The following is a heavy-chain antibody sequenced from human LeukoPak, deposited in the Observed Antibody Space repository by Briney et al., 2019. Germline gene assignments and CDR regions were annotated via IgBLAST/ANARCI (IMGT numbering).Heavy chain of an antibody. CDR1: GFTFSSYE. Sequence: QPGGSLRLFCAASGFTFSSYEMIWVRQAPGKGLEWVAFIRYDGSNKYYADSVKGRFTISRDNSKNTLSLQMNSLRAEDTAVYYWALFLQGGADKYCISTSCHKNDYWGQGTLVTVSS. CDR3: ALFLQGGADKYCISTSCHKNDY. V-gene: IGHV3-30*02. D-gene: IGHD2-2*01. CDR2: IRYDGSNK. J-gene: IGHJ4*02.